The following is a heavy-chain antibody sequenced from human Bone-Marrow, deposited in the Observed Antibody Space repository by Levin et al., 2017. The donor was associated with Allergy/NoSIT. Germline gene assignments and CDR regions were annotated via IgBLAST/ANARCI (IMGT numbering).Heavy chain of an antibody. V-gene: IGHV3-30-3*01. D-gene: IGHD3-22*01. CDR3: ARDEYYDSSGYWDAFDI. Sequence: PGGSLRLSCAASGFTFSSYAMHWVRQAPGKGLEWVAVISYDGSNKYYADSVKGRFTISRDNSKNTLYLQMNSLRAEDTAVYYCARDEYYDSSGYWDAFDIWGQGTMVTVSS. CDR1: GFTFSSYA. J-gene: IGHJ3*02. CDR2: ISYDGSNK.